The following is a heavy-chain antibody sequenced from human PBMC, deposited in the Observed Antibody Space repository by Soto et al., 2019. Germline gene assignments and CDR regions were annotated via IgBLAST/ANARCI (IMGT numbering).Heavy chain of an antibody. J-gene: IGHJ4*02. Sequence: SETLSLTCTVSGASISGTSYYWGWIRQPPGKGPEWIASMFYNGTTYYNPSLKSRVTMSMDTSKNLFSLKLTSVTATDTAVYYCEPETSGWFFDYWGQGTLVTVSS. CDR3: EPETSGWFFDY. CDR1: GASISGTSYY. D-gene: IGHD3-22*01. V-gene: IGHV4-39*02. CDR2: MFYNGTT.